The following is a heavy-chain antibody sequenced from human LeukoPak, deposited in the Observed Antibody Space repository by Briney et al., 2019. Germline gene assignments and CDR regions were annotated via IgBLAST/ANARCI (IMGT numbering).Heavy chain of an antibody. CDR2: INPSGGST. V-gene: IGHV1-46*01. Sequence: ASVKVSCKASGYTFTSYYMHWVRQAPRQGLEWMGIINPSGGSTSYAQKFQGRVTMTRDTSTSTVYMELSSLRSEDTAVYYCARDLAVAGAFDYWGQGTLVTVSS. CDR3: ARDLAVAGAFDY. CDR1: GYTFTSYY. D-gene: IGHD6-19*01. J-gene: IGHJ4*02.